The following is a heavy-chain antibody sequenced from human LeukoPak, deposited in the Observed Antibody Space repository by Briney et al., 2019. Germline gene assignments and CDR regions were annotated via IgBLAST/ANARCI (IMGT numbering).Heavy chain of an antibody. V-gene: IGHV3-23*01. D-gene: IGHD3-3*01. CDR2: IVGSGAST. CDR3: AKSLYSALYDFWSGYYDDAFDI. Sequence: GGSLRLSCAASGFTFSSYAMSRVRQAPGKGLEWVSAIVGSGASTYYADSVKGRFTISRDNSKNTLYLQMNSLRAEDTAVYYCAKSLYSALYDFWSGYYDDAFDIWGQGTMVTVSS. J-gene: IGHJ3*02. CDR1: GFTFSSYA.